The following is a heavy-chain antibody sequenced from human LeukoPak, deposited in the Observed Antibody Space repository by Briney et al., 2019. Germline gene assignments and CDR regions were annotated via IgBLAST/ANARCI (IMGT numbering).Heavy chain of an antibody. CDR1: GGTFSSYA. D-gene: IGHD3-22*01. J-gene: IGHJ4*02. Sequence: SVKVSCKASGGTFSSYAISWVRQAPGQGLEWMGRIIPILGIANYAQKFQGRVTITADKSTSTAYMELSSLRSEDTAVYYCARDYYYDSSGLDYWGQGTLVTVSS. V-gene: IGHV1-69*04. CDR2: IIPILGIA. CDR3: ARDYYYDSSGLDY.